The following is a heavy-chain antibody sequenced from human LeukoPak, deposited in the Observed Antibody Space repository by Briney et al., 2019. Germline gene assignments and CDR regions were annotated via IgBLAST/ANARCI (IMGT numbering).Heavy chain of an antibody. Sequence: PSETLSLTCAVSGGSISSGGYSWSWIRQPPGKVMEFIAYIYYTGNTYFNPSLKSRVTISVDTSKNQFSLKLSSVTAADTAVYYCARVLAAAGNNWFDPWGQGTLVTVSS. CDR3: ARVLAAAGNNWFDP. CDR2: IYYTGNT. V-gene: IGHV4-30-4*07. D-gene: IGHD6-13*01. CDR1: GGSISSGGYS. J-gene: IGHJ5*02.